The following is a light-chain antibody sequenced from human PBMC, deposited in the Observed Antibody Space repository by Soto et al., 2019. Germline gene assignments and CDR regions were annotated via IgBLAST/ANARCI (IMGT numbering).Light chain of an antibody. CDR2: EVS. Sequence: QSALTQPASVSGSPGQSITISCTGTSSDVGGYNYVSWYQQHPGKAPKLVIYEVSNRPSGVSNRFSGSKSGNTASLTISGLQAEDEANYYCSSYRSSSTPYVFGTGTKVTVL. J-gene: IGLJ1*01. V-gene: IGLV2-14*01. CDR3: SSYRSSSTPYV. CDR1: SSDVGGYNY.